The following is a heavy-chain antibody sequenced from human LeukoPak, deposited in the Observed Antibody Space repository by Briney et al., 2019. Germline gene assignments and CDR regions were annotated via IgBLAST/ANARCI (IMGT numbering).Heavy chain of an antibody. J-gene: IGHJ4*02. CDR2: VSGSGGST. Sequence: QSGGSLRLSCAVSGFTYSSYAMSWVRQPPGKGLEWVSTVSGSGGSTYYADSVKGRFTISRDNSKNTLYMQMDSLRAEDTAVYYCAKEDWKNVGRYYFDSWGQGILVTVSS. D-gene: IGHD1/OR15-1a*01. V-gene: IGHV3-23*01. CDR3: AKEDWKNVGRYYFDS. CDR1: GFTYSSYA.